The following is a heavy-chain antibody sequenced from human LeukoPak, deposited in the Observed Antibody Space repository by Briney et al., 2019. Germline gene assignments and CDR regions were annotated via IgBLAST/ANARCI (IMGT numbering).Heavy chain of an antibody. D-gene: IGHD2-2*01. J-gene: IGHJ3*02. CDR3: ARVDASDAFDI. Sequence: PGGSLRLSCAASGLTFSRDGLHWVRPAPAKGRAWVAVISSDKTKKYYADSVKGRFTISRDNAKNSLYLQLNSLRAEDTAVYYCARVDASDAFDIWGAGTMVTVS. CDR1: GLTFSRDG. CDR2: ISSDKTKK. V-gene: IGHV3-30-3*01.